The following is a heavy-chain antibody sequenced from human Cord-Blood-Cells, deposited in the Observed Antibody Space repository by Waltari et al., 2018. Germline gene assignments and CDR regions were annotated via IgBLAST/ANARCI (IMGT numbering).Heavy chain of an antibody. J-gene: IGHJ4*02. CDR3: ARGTDY. Sequence: QVQLQQWGAGLLKPSETLSPPCTVYGGSFSGYYWSWIRQPPGQGLEWIGEINHSGSTNYNPSLKSRVTISVDTSKNQFSLKLSSVTAADTAVYYCARGTDYWGQGTLVTVSS. V-gene: IGHV4-34*01. CDR2: INHSGST. CDR1: GGSFSGYY.